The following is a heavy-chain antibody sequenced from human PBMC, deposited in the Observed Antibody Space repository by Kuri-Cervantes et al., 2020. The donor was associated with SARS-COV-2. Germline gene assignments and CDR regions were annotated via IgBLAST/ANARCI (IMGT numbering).Heavy chain of an antibody. CDR2: IYPGDSDT. Sequence: KVSCKGSGYSFTSYWIGWVRQMPGKGLEWMGIIYPGDSDTRYSPSFQGQVTISADKSISTAYLQWSSLKASDTAMHYCARWEIRFLGSWFDPWGQGTLVTVSS. J-gene: IGHJ5*02. D-gene: IGHD3-3*01. CDR1: GYSFTSYW. V-gene: IGHV5-51*01. CDR3: ARWEIRFLGSWFDP.